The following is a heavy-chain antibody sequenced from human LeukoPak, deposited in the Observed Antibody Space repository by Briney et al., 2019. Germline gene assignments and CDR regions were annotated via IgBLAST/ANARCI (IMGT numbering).Heavy chain of an antibody. V-gene: IGHV4-34*01. Sequence: SETLSLTCAVYGGSFSGYYWSWIRQPPGKGLEWIGEINHSGSTNYNPSLKSRVTISVDTSKNQFSLKLSSVTAAGTAVYYCARGGRGYSYGQRWGQGTLVTVSS. D-gene: IGHD5-18*01. CDR3: ARGGRGYSYGQR. J-gene: IGHJ4*02. CDR2: INHSGST. CDR1: GGSFSGYY.